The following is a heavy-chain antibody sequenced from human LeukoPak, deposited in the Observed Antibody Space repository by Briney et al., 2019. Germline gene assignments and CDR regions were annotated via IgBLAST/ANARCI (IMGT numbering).Heavy chain of an antibody. D-gene: IGHD3-22*01. J-gene: IGHJ4*02. CDR2: ISNSGGDT. CDR1: GFSFNTYA. CDR3: ARGPPPGRDSSGYYDY. Sequence: GGSLRLSCAASGFSFNTYAMSWVRQAPGKGLEWVAAISNSGGDTFYSDSGKGRFTIARDNSKNTLYLQMNSLRAEDTAVYYCARGPPPGRDSSGYYDYWGQGTLVTVSS. V-gene: IGHV3-23*01.